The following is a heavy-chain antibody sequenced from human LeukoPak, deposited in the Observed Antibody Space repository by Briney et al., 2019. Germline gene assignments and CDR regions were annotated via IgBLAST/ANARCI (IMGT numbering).Heavy chain of an antibody. J-gene: IGHJ4*02. Sequence: ASVKVSCKASGYTFTSHDINWVRQATGQGLKWMGWMNPNSGNTGYAQKFQGRVTMTRSTSISTAYLELSSLRSEDTAMYYCARGRGDSGTYYADYWGQGTLVTVSS. CDR1: GYTFTSHD. CDR2: MNPNSGNT. CDR3: ARGRGDSGTYYADY. D-gene: IGHD3-10*01. V-gene: IGHV1-8*02.